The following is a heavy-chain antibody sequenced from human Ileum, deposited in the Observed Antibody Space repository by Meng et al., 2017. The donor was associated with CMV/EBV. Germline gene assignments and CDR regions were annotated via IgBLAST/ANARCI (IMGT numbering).Heavy chain of an antibody. Sequence: ASVKVSCKASGYTFTDFYIHWVRQAPGQGLEWMGWINPRNGDTNYAWKFQGRVAMTRDTSISTAYMELRSLRSDDTAVYYCSRDGVVCSQTTCRGLGSRGLGTLVTVSS. D-gene: IGHD3-3*01. CDR1: GYTFTDFY. CDR2: INPRNGDT. J-gene: IGHJ4*02. CDR3: SRDGVVCSQTTCRGLGS. V-gene: IGHV1-2*02.